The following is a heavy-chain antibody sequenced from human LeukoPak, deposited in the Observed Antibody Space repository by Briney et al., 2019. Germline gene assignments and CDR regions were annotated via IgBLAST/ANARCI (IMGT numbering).Heavy chain of an antibody. CDR2: IYYSGST. CDR1: GGSISSYY. V-gene: IGHV4-59*01. Sequence: PSETLSLTCTVSGGSISSYYWSWIRQPPGKGLEWIGYIYYSGSTNYNPSLKSRVTISVDTSKNQFSLKLSSVTAADTAVYYCAHLAKPGYLDYWGQGTLVTVSS. CDR3: AHLAKPGYLDY. D-gene: IGHD1-14*01. J-gene: IGHJ4*02.